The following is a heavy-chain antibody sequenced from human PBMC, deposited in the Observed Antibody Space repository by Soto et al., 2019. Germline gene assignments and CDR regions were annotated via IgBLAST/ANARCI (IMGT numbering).Heavy chain of an antibody. D-gene: IGHD3-10*02. V-gene: IGHV4-59*01. CDR3: ARMIGDPCRSFGS. CDR2: IFYNGIT. J-gene: IGHJ5*01. CDR1: GGSISSYY. Sequence: QVQLQESGPGLVKPSETLSLTCTVSGGSISSYYWSWIRQPPGKGLEWIGFIFYNGITSYNPSLRSGVSISIGSAEYQFSLKLNSVTAADTAVYYSARMIGDPCRSFGSWGQGTLVAVSS.